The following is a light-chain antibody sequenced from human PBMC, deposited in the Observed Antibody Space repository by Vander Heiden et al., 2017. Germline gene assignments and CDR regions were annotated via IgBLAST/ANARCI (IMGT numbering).Light chain of an antibody. CDR1: NIGSKT. Sequence: SYVLTQAPSVSVAPGQTARITCGGNNIGSKTVHWYQQKTRQAPVLVVYDHSDRPSGIPDRFSGSNSKTTATLTISRVEDGDEADYYCQVWDSYTDHVVFGGGTRLTVL. CDR2: DHS. J-gene: IGLJ3*02. CDR3: QVWDSYTDHVV. V-gene: IGLV3-21*02.